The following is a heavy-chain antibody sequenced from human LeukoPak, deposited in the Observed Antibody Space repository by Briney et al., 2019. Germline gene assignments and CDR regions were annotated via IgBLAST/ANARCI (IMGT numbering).Heavy chain of an antibody. CDR3: AKDPSTGYSSSYFDY. J-gene: IGHJ4*02. CDR2: ISGSGGST. CDR1: GFTFSSYA. V-gene: IGHV3-23*01. D-gene: IGHD6-13*01. Sequence: GGSLRLSCAASGFTFSSYAMSWVRQAPGTGLEWVSAISGSGGSTYYADSVKGRFTISRDNSKNTLYLQMNSLRAEDTAVYYCAKDPSTGYSSSYFDYWGQGTLVTVSS.